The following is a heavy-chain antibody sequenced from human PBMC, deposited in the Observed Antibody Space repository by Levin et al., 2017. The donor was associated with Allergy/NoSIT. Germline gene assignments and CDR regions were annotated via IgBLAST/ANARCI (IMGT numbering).Heavy chain of an antibody. J-gene: IGHJ3*02. D-gene: IGHD6-13*01. CDR2: ISYDGSNK. CDR3: AKDSGYGRSWPGRHAFDI. CDR1: GFTFSSYG. Sequence: GGSLRLSCAASGFTFSSYGIHWVRQAPGKGLEWVAVISYDGSNKYYADSVKGRFTISRDNSKNTLYLQMNSLRAEDTAVYYCAKDSGYGRSWPGRHAFDIWGQGTMVTVSS. V-gene: IGHV3-30*18.